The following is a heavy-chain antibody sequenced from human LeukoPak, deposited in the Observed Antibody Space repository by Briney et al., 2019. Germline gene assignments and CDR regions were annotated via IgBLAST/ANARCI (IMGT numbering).Heavy chain of an antibody. Sequence: GGSLRLSCAASGFTVSSTYMNWVRQAPGKGLEWVSLINSGGTTYYADSVKGRFTISRDNSRNTLYLQMNSLRAEDTALYYCARHKYDSSGYHYAFDIWGQGTLVTVSS. CDR2: INSGGTT. V-gene: IGHV3-66*04. D-gene: IGHD3-22*01. CDR1: GFTVSSTY. CDR3: ARHKYDSSGYHYAFDI. J-gene: IGHJ3*02.